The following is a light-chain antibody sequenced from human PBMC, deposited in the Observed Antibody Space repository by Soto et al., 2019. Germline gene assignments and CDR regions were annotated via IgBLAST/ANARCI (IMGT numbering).Light chain of an antibody. Sequence: DIQLTQSPPLLSSSVGDRVTITCRASEGISTYLAWYHHKPGRAPRLLMYDASALQSGVPSRFSGGGSGTEVALTISSVQPEDFATDYCQQLNAYPFTFGGGTKVEI. CDR1: EGISTY. CDR2: DAS. V-gene: IGKV1-9*01. CDR3: QQLNAYPFT. J-gene: IGKJ4*01.